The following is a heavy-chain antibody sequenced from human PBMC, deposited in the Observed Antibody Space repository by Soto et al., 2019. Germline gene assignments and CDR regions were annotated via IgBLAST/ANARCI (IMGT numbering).Heavy chain of an antibody. CDR2: ISYDGSNK. J-gene: IGHJ4*02. Sequence: QVQLVESGGGVVQPGRSLRLSCAASGFTFSSYGMHWVRQAPGKGLEWVAVISYDGSNKYYADSVKGRFTISRDNSKNTLYLQMNSLRAEDTAVYYCETDPFITMMLEYWGQGTLVTVSS. CDR3: ETDPFITMMLEY. D-gene: IGHD3-22*01. CDR1: GFTFSSYG. V-gene: IGHV3-30*03.